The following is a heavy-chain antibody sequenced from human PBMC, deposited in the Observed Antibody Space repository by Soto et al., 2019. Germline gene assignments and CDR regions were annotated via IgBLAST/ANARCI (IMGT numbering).Heavy chain of an antibody. Sequence: LEILRLSNTVFGGNIVDYGWSWIRQAPGKGLEWVGYIYDSGSANYNPSLKNRVTLSIDRSKNQLSLRLTSVTAADTAVYYCVSVEGTPTVTGDYYYYAMDAWGQGTTVTVSS. J-gene: IGHJ6*02. D-gene: IGHD4-17*01. CDR2: IYDSGSA. V-gene: IGHV4-59*01. CDR1: GGNIVDYG. CDR3: VSVEGTPTVTGDYYYYAMDA.